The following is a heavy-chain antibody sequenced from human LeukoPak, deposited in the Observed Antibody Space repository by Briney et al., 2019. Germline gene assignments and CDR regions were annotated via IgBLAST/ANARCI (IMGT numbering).Heavy chain of an antibody. V-gene: IGHV1-69*01. D-gene: IGHD3-10*01. Sequence: SVKVSCKASGGTFSSYAISWVRQAPGQGLEWMGGIIPIFGTANYAQKFQGRVTITPDESTSTAYMELSSLRSEDTAVYYCAKEGHFNGSGSYYGYWGQGTLVTVSS. CDR1: GGTFSSYA. J-gene: IGHJ4*02. CDR2: IIPIFGTA. CDR3: AKEGHFNGSGSYYGY.